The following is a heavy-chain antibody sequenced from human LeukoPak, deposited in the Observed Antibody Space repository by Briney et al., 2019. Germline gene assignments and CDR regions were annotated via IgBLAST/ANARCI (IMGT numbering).Heavy chain of an antibody. CDR3: ARDWAMVRGVVVTNWYFDL. D-gene: IGHD3-10*01. Sequence: ASVKVSCKASGYTFTGYYMHWVRQAPGQGLEWMGWINPNSGGTNYAQKFQGRVTMTRDTSISTAYMELSRLRSDDTAVYYCARDWAMVRGVVVTNWYFDLWGRGTLVTVSS. V-gene: IGHV1-2*02. CDR2: INPNSGGT. CDR1: GYTFTGYY. J-gene: IGHJ2*01.